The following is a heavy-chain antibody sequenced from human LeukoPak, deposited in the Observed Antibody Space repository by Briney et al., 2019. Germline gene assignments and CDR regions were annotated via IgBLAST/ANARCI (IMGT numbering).Heavy chain of an antibody. CDR3: ARVGCSSSYSFDY. Sequence: SETLSLTCAVYGGSFSGYYWSWIRQPPGKGLEWIGEINHSGSTNYNPSLKSRVTISVDTSKNQFSLKLSSVTAADTAVYYCARVGCSSSYSFDYWGQGTLVTVSS. J-gene: IGHJ4*02. CDR1: GGSFSGYY. CDR2: INHSGST. D-gene: IGHD6-13*01. V-gene: IGHV4-34*01.